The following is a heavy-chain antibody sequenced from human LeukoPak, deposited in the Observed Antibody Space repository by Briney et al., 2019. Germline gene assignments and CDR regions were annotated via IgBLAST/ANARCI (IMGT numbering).Heavy chain of an antibody. CDR3: AKDHEVCSSTSCYSDY. Sequence: GGSLRLSCAASGFTFSSYAMSWVRQAPGKGLEWVSAISGSGGSTYYADSVKGRFTISRDNSKNTLYLQMNSLRAEDTAVYYCAKDHEVCSSTSCYSDYWGQGTLVTVPS. J-gene: IGHJ4*02. V-gene: IGHV3-23*01. CDR2: ISGSGGST. D-gene: IGHD2-2*01. CDR1: GFTFSSYA.